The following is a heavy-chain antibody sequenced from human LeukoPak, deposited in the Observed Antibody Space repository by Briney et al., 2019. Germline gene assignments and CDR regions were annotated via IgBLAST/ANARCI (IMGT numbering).Heavy chain of an antibody. Sequence: GGSLTLSCAASGFAFTSYAMSWVRQAPGKGLEWVSAISNSGDTPYYADSVKGRFTISRDNSKNTLYLQMNSLRAEDTAVYYCARFPCDGYSFPWCYFDYWGQGTLVTVSS. V-gene: IGHV3-23*01. CDR1: GFAFTSYA. CDR2: ISNSGDTP. CDR3: ARFPCDGYSFPWCYFDY. D-gene: IGHD5-24*01. J-gene: IGHJ4*02.